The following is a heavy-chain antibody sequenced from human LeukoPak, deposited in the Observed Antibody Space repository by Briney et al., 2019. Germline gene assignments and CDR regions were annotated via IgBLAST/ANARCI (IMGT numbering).Heavy chain of an antibody. V-gene: IGHV3-23*01. CDR3: AKDLGSVVTPPSLDY. CDR1: GFTFSSYW. CDR2: ASGSGGST. J-gene: IGHJ4*02. D-gene: IGHD4-23*01. Sequence: GGSLRLSCEASGFTFSSYWMSWVRQAPGKGLEWVSSASGSGGSTYYADSVKGRFTISRDNSKNTLYLQMNSLRAEDTAVYYCAKDLGSVVTPPSLDYWGQGTLVTVSS.